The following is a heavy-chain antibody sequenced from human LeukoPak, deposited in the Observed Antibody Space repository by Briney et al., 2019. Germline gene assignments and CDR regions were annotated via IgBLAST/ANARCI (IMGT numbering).Heavy chain of an antibody. V-gene: IGHV3-11*04. J-gene: IGHJ4*02. CDR1: GFTFSDYY. CDR3: ARVGYDSSGRFDY. CDR2: ISSSGSII. Sequence: GGSLRLSCAASGFTFSDYYMTWIRQAPGKGLEWVSFISSSGSIIYYADSVKGRFIISRDNAKNSLYLQMNSLRAEDTAVSFCARVGYDSSGRFDYWGQGTLVTVSS. D-gene: IGHD3-22*01.